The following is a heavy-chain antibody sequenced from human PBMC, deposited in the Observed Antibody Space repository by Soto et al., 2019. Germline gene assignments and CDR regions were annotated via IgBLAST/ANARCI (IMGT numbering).Heavy chain of an antibody. Sequence: GSSVKVSCKPSGYTFTSYAMHWVRQAPGQRLEWMGWINAGNGNTKYSQKFQGRVTITRDTSASTAYMELSSLRSEDTAVYYCARVTGDCDSDCYDVYFDFWGQGTLVTVSS. CDR2: INAGNGNT. CDR3: ARVTGDCDSDCYDVYFDF. V-gene: IGHV1-3*01. J-gene: IGHJ4*01. CDR1: GYTFTSYA. D-gene: IGHD2-21*02.